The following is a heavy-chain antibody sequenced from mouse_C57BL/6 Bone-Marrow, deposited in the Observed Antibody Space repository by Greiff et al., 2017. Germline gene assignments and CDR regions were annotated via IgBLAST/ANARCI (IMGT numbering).Heavy chain of an antibody. Sequence: VQLQQSGAELVRPGASVTLSCKASGYTFTDYEMHWVKQTPVHGLEWIGAIDPETGGTDYNQKFKGKAILTADKSSSTAYMELRILTSEDSAVYDCTRGQLRGWFAYWDQGTLVTVSA. CDR2: IDPETGGT. J-gene: IGHJ3*01. D-gene: IGHD3-2*02. V-gene: IGHV1-15*01. CDR3: TRGQLRGWFAY. CDR1: GYTFTDYE.